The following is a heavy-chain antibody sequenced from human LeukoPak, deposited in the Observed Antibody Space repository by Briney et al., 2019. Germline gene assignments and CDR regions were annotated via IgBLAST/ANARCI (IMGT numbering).Heavy chain of an antibody. J-gene: IGHJ4*02. Sequence: NASEALSLTCTVSGGSISSSNYYWGWIRQPPGKGLEWIGSIYYSGSTYYNPSLKSRVTISVDTSKNQFSLKLSSVTAADTAVYYCGRLFSGYYVEWGQGTLVTVSS. D-gene: IGHD3-22*01. CDR2: IYYSGST. CDR3: GRLFSGYYVE. CDR1: GGSISSSNYY. V-gene: IGHV4-39*01.